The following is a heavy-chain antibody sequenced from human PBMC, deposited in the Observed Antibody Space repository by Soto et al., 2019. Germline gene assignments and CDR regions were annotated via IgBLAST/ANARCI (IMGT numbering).Heavy chain of an antibody. Sequence: QVQLQQWGAGLVKPSETLSLSCAVYGQSFSGHSWAWIRQPPGKGLEWIGEISESGSTYYNPSLKSRVTISTDTSKNQCSLKLNSVTAADTAAYFCARGSGIVALPGELEDVNYDFWGQGTLVTVSS. V-gene: IGHV4-34*01. CDR3: ARGSGIVALPGELEDVNYDF. CDR1: GQSFSGHS. CDR2: ISESGST. D-gene: IGHD1-1*01. J-gene: IGHJ4*02.